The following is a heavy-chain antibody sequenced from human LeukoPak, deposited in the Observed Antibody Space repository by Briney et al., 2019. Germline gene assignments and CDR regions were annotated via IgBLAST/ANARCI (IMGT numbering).Heavy chain of an antibody. CDR2: INTDGGTT. Sequence: GGSLRLSCVASGFTFSSYWMHWVRQAPGKGLVWVSRINTDGGTTTYADSVKGRFTISRDNAKNTLYLQMNSLRAEDTAVYYCAKDLGDGYNADYWGQGTLVTVSS. CDR1: GFTFSSYW. J-gene: IGHJ4*02. V-gene: IGHV3-74*01. D-gene: IGHD5-24*01. CDR3: AKDLGDGYNADY.